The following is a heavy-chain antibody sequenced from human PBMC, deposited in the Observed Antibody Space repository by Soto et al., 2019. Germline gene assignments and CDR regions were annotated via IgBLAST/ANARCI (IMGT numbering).Heavy chain of an antibody. CDR2: VNPDGTTT. V-gene: IGHV3-74*03. J-gene: IGHJ3*02. CDR3: TRDNWAAPDI. D-gene: IGHD2-15*01. CDR1: GFAFSGYW. Sequence: LRLSCAASGFAFSGYWMYWVRQAPGEGLVWVSCVNPDGTTTTYADSVKGRFTISRDNAKNTLYLQMNSLRAEDTAVYFCTRDNWAAPDIWGQGTMVTVSS.